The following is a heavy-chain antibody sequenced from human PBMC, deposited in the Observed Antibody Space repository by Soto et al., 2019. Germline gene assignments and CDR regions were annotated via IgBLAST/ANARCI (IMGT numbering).Heavy chain of an antibody. CDR2: IYHSGST. Sequence: QVQLQESGPGLVKPSGTLSLTCAVSGGSISSSNWWSWVRQPPGKGLEWIGEIYHSGSTNYNPSLKSRVTISVDKSKNPFSLKLSSVTAADTAVYYCAGNPTYYDILTGYYEVGAFDYWGQGTLVTVSS. CDR1: GGSISSSNW. CDR3: AGNPTYYDILTGYYEVGAFDY. V-gene: IGHV4-4*02. J-gene: IGHJ4*02. D-gene: IGHD3-9*01.